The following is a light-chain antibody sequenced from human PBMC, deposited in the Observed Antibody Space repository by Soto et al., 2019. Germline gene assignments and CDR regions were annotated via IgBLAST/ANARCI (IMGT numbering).Light chain of an antibody. Sequence: QSALTQPLSVSAAPGQKVTISCSGSSSNIGGNSVSWYQQLPGTAPKLLIYDDNKRPSGIPDRFSGSKSGTSATLGITGLQTGDEADYYCGSWDSSLSAYVFGTGTKVTVL. CDR3: GSWDSSLSAYV. CDR2: DDN. J-gene: IGLJ1*01. V-gene: IGLV1-51*01. CDR1: SSNIGGNS.